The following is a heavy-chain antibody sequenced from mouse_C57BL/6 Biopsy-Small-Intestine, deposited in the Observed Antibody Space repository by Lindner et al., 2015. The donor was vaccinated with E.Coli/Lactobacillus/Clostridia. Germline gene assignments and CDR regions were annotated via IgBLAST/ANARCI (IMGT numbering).Heavy chain of an antibody. Sequence: VQLQESGAELAKPGASVKLSCKASGYTFTSYWMHWVKQRPGQGLEWIGYINPSSGYTKYNQKFKDKATLTADKSSSTAYMQLSSLTYEDSAVYYCARITTVVHWYFDVWGTGTTVTVPS. D-gene: IGHD1-1*01. CDR2: INPSSGYT. CDR1: GYTFTSYW. CDR3: ARITTVVHWYFDV. V-gene: IGHV1-7*01. J-gene: IGHJ1*03.